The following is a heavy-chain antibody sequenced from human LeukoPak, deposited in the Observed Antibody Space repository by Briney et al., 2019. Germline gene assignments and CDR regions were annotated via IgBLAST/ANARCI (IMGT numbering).Heavy chain of an antibody. J-gene: IGHJ3*02. V-gene: IGHV1-69*04. CDR1: GGTFSSYA. CDR3: ARHPHPYSSSGSGAFDI. CDR2: IIPILGIA. D-gene: IGHD6-13*01. Sequence: SVKVSCKASGGTFSSYAISWVRQAPGQGLEWMGRIIPILGIANYAQKFQGRVTITADKSTSTAYMELSSLRSEDTAVYYCARHPHPYSSSGSGAFDIWGQGTMVTVSS.